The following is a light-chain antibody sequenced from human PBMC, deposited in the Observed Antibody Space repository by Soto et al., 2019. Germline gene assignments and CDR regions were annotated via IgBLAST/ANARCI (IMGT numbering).Light chain of an antibody. V-gene: IGKV1-5*03. CDR3: QQYNSYSRT. J-gene: IGKJ1*01. CDR2: KAS. CDR1: QSISTW. Sequence: DIQMTQSPSTLSASVGDRVTITCRASQSISTWLAWYQQKPGKAPKFLIYKASILESGVPSRFSGSGSGTELTITISSLQPDDFATYYCQQYNSYSRTFGQGTKVDIK.